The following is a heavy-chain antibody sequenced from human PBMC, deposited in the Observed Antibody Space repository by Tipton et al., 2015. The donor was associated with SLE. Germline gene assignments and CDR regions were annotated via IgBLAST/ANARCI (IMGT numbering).Heavy chain of an antibody. CDR3: AQEGLPIFGVLTEWFDP. V-gene: IGHV1-2*02. D-gene: IGHD3-3*01. J-gene: IGHJ5*02. Sequence: QLVQSGAEVKKPGASVKVSCKASGHSFIGYYMHWVRQAPGQGLEWMGWINPKTGGTSYAQKFQGRVTMTRDTSITTAYMVLSSLSSDDTAVYYCAQEGLPIFGVLTEWFDPWGQGTLVTVSS. CDR2: INPKTGGT. CDR1: GHSFIGYY.